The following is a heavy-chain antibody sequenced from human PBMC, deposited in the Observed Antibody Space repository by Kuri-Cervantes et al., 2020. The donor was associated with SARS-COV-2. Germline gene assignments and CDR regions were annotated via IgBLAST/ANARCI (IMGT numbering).Heavy chain of an antibody. Sequence: ASVKVSCKASGYTFTSNYIHWVRQAPGQGLEWMGALNPSGGATNYAQKFQGRVTMTRDTSTSTVYMDLSSLTSEDSAVYYCAKIGSSTWRQYDYWGQGTLVTVSS. V-gene: IGHV1-46*01. CDR1: GYTFTSNY. D-gene: IGHD6-13*01. CDR3: AKIGSSTWRQYDY. CDR2: LNPSGGAT. J-gene: IGHJ4*02.